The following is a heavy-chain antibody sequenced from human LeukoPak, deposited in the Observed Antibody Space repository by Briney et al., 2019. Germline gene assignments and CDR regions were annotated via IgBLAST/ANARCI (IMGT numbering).Heavy chain of an antibody. CDR2: IYPSGST. D-gene: IGHD6-13*01. J-gene: IGHJ3*02. CDR3: ARDQISTTWYGAFDI. V-gene: IGHV4-59*01. CDR1: GGSISNYY. Sequence: PSETLSLTCTVSGGSISNYYWSWIRQPPGKGLEWIGYIYPSGSTYYNPSLKSRVTISADADKSQFSLKLRSVTAADTAVYYCARDQISTTWYGAFDIWGQGTMVSVSS.